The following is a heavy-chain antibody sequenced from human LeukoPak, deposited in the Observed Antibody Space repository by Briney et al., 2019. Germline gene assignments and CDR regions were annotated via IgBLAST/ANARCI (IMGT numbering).Heavy chain of an antibody. Sequence: ASVKVSCKASGGTFSSYAISWVRQAPGQGLEWMGRIIPILGMANYAQKFQGRVTITADKSTSTAYMELSSLRSEDTAVYYCATFPPGVLFWGGGLYAFDIWGQGTMVTVSS. CDR3: ATFPPGVLFWGGGLYAFDI. J-gene: IGHJ3*02. D-gene: IGHD3-16*01. CDR1: GGTFSSYA. CDR2: IIPILGMA. V-gene: IGHV1-69*04.